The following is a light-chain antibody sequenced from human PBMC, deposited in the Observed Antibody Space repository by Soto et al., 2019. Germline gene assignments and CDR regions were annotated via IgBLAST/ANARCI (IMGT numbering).Light chain of an antibody. CDR2: GAS. Sequence: ETVLTQSPDTLSLSPGERVTLSCRASQSVGSYLVWYQKKPGQAPRLLIYGASNRATGIPARFSGSGSGTDFTLTISSLEPEAFEVYYCQHRSNGFGQGTKLEIK. V-gene: IGKV3-11*01. CDR1: QSVGSY. J-gene: IGKJ2*01. CDR3: QHRSNG.